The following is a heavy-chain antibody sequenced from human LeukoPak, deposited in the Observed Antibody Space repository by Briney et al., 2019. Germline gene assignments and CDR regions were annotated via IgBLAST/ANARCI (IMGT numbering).Heavy chain of an antibody. CDR1: GGSINDAS. J-gene: IGHJ4*02. CDR2: IYHSGGT. Sequence: NPSETLSLTCTVSGGSINDASWSWIRQPPGQGLEWIGYIYHSGGTNYNPSLKSRVSISLDTSKNQFSLKLSSVTAADTAVYYCARVGTYYRSLDSWGQGTLVTVSS. V-gene: IGHV4-59*01. CDR3: ARVGTYYRSLDS. D-gene: IGHD3-10*01.